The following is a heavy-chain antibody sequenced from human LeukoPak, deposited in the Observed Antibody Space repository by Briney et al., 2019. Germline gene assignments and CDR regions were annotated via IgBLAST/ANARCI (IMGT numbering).Heavy chain of an antibody. CDR2: INHSGST. J-gene: IGHJ5*02. CDR1: GGSFSGYY. Sequence: PSETLSLTCAVYGGSFSGYYWSWIRQPPGKGLEWIGEINHSGSTNYNPSLKSRVTISVDTSKNQFSLRLSSVTAADTAVYYCARDHQLYGSPWDWFDPWGQGMLVTVSS. CDR3: ARDHQLYGSPWDWFDP. V-gene: IGHV4-34*01. D-gene: IGHD3-10*01.